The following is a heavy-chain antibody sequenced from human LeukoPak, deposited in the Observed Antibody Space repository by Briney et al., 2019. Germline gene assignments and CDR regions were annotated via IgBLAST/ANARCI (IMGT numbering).Heavy chain of an antibody. J-gene: IGHJ4*02. CDR3: ARHVPSRTWVGATGVDY. Sequence: SETLSLTCTVSGGSISSSSYYWGWIRQPPGKGLEWIGSIYYSGSTYYNPSLKSRVTISVDTSKNQFSLKLSSVTAADTAVYYCARHVPSRTWVGATGVDYWGQGTLVTVSS. CDR1: GGSISSSSYY. V-gene: IGHV4-39*01. D-gene: IGHD1-26*01. CDR2: IYYSGST.